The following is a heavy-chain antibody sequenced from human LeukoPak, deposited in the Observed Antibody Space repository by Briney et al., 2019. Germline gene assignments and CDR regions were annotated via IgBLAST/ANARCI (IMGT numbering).Heavy chain of an antibody. V-gene: IGHV3-48*03. CDR3: ARRGSGYTEPIDY. J-gene: IGHJ4*02. D-gene: IGHD5-12*01. Sequence: GGSLRLSCAASGFTFSSYEMNWVRQAPGKGLEWVSYISSSGSTMYYADSVKGRFTISRDNAKNSLSLQMNSLRAEDTVVYYCARRGSGYTEPIDYWGQGTLVTVSS. CDR1: GFTFSSYE. CDR2: ISSSGSTM.